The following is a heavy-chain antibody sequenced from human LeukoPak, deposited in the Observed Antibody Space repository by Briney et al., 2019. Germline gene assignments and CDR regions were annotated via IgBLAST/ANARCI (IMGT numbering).Heavy chain of an antibody. V-gene: IGHV4-61*02. CDR1: GGSISSGSYY. Sequence: PSQTLSLTCTVSGGSISSGSYYWSWIRQPAGKGLEWIGRIYTSGSTNYNSSLKSRVTISVDTSKNQFSLKLSSVTAADTAVYYCARGEYYYDSSGYYYQYFQHWGQGTLVTVSS. J-gene: IGHJ1*01. CDR2: IYTSGST. CDR3: ARGEYYYDSSGYYYQYFQH. D-gene: IGHD3-22*01.